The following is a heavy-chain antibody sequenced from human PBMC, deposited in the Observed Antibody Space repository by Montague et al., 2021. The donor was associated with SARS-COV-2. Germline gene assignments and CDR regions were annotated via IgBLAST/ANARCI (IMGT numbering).Heavy chain of an antibody. D-gene: IGHD2-15*01. J-gene: IGHJ5*02. CDR1: GGSISSRSYY. CDR2: IYTSGST. V-gene: IGHV4-61*02. CDR3: ARGCSGGSCYPNPFST. Sequence: TLSLTCTISGGSISSRSYYWGWIRQPAGKGLEWIGRIYTSGSTNYNPSLKSRVTISVDTSKNQFSLKLSSVTAADTAVYYCARGCSGGSCYPNPFSTWGQGTLVTVSS.